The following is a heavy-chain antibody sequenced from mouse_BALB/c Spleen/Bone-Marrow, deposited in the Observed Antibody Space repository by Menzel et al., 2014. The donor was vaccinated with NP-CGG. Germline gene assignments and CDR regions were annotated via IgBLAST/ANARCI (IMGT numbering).Heavy chain of an antibody. Sequence: QVQPQQSGAELVRPGTSVKVSCKASGYAFTNYLIEWVKQRPGQGLEWIGVINPGSGGTNYNEKFKGKATLTADKSSSTAYMQLSSLTSDDSAVYFRAREKGKDAMDYWGQGTSVTVSS. D-gene: IGHD2-1*01. CDR1: GYAFTNYL. CDR3: AREKGKDAMDY. J-gene: IGHJ4*01. CDR2: INPGSGGT. V-gene: IGHV1-54*01.